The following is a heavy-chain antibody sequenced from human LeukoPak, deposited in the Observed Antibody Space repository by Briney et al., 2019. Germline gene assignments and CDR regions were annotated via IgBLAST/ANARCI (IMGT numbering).Heavy chain of an antibody. CDR3: ARGRDYSDY. Sequence: GGSLRLSCAASGFAFTSYWMNWVRQAPGKGLEWVANINQDGSGKYYVNSVKGRFTISRDNAENSLSLRMNSLRAEDTAVDYCARGRDYSDYWGQGTLVTVSS. J-gene: IGHJ4*02. V-gene: IGHV3-7*01. CDR1: GFAFTSYW. CDR2: INQDGSGK.